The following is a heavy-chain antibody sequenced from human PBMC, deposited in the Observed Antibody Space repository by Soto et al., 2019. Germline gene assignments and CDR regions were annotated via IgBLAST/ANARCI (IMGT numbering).Heavy chain of an antibody. CDR3: ARESCGGGSCFDY. J-gene: IGHJ4*02. Sequence: EVPVVDSGGGLVQPGGSLRLSCAASGFSVSDSYMSWVRQAPGKGLEWVSVIYSGGSTYYADSVKGRFTISRDNSKNTLYLQMNSLRAEDTAVYYCARESCGGGSCFDYWGQGTLVTVSS. D-gene: IGHD2-15*01. CDR1: GFSVSDSY. V-gene: IGHV3-66*01. CDR2: IYSGGST.